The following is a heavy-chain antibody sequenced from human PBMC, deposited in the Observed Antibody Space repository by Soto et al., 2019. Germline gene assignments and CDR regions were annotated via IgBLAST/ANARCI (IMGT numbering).Heavy chain of an antibody. CDR3: AVVDSTGNWFDP. D-gene: IGHD6-25*01. J-gene: IGHJ5*02. Sequence: QLQLQESGPGLLKPSETLSLTCTVSGGSISSSDFYWGWLRQTPGKGLELIGSMYYSGSTYYNPSRKSRVSISVDTSRNHFTLKLISVTAADTAVYYCAVVDSTGNWFDPWGEGVLVTVSS. CDR1: GGSISSSDFY. CDR2: MYYSGST. V-gene: IGHV4-39*01.